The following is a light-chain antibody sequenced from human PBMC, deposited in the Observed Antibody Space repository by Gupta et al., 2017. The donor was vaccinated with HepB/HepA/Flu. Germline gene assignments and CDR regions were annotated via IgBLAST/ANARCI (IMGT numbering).Light chain of an antibody. J-gene: IGKJ1*01. CDR2: AAS. CDR1: QSISSY. Sequence: DIQMTQSPSSLSASVGDRVTITCRASQSISSYLNWYQQKPGKAPKLLIYAASSLKSGVPSRFSGRGSGTDFTLTISSLHPEDFATYYCKQRYSTPPRTLGKGTKVEIK. V-gene: IGKV1-39*01. CDR3: KQRYSTPPRT.